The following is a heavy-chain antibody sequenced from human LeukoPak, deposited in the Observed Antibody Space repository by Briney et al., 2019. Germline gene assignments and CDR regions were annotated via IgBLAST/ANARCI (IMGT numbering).Heavy chain of an antibody. Sequence: PGGSLRLSCAASGFTFSDYYMSWIRQAPGKGLEWVSHISSSGSTIYYADSVKGRFTISRDNAKNSLYLQMNSLRAEDTAVYYCAREYFGSTNWFDPWGQGTLVTVSS. V-gene: IGHV3-11*01. D-gene: IGHD3-9*01. CDR3: AREYFGSTNWFDP. J-gene: IGHJ5*02. CDR2: ISSSGSTI. CDR1: GFTFSDYY.